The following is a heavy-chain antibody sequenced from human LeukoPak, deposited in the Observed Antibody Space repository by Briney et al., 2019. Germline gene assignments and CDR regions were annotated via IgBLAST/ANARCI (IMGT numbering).Heavy chain of an antibody. J-gene: IGHJ4*02. CDR3: AKGLRVSSYYFDY. Sequence: GSLRLSCAASGFTFNSYSMTWVRQAPGKGLEWVSIITGPGTNTYYADSVKGRFTISRDNSKDTLYLQMNSLRAEDTAVYFCAKGLRVSSYYFDYWGQGTLVTVSS. CDR1: GFTFNSYS. D-gene: IGHD3-3*01. V-gene: IGHV3-23*01. CDR2: ITGPGTNT.